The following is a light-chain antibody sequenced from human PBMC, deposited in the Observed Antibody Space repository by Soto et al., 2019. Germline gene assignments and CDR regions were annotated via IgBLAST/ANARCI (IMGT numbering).Light chain of an antibody. V-gene: IGLV1-44*01. CDR2: SNN. CDR3: AAWDDSLNGVV. J-gene: IGLJ2*01. Sequence: QSVLTQPPSASGTPGQRFTIPCSGSSSNIGSNTVNWYQQLPGTAPKLLIYSNNQRPSGVPDRFSGSKSGTSASLAISGLQCEDEADYYCAAWDDSLNGVVFGGGTKLTVL. CDR1: SSNIGSNT.